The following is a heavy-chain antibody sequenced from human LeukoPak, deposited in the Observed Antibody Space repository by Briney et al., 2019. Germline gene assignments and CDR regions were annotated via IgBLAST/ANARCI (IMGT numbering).Heavy chain of an antibody. CDR3: TTVSVYSNYDYYYYYMDV. D-gene: IGHD4-11*01. CDR1: GFTFSNAW. V-gene: IGHV3-15*01. Sequence: GGSRRLSCAASGFTFSNAWMSWVRQAPGKGLEWVGRIKSKTDGGTTDYAAPVKGRFTISRDDSKNTLYLQMNSLKTEDTAVYYCTTVSVYSNYDYYYYYMDVWGKGTTVTVSS. CDR2: IKSKTDGGTT. J-gene: IGHJ6*03.